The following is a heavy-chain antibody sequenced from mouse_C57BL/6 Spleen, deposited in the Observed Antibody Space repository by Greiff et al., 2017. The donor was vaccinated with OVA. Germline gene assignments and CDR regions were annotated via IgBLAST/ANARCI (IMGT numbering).Heavy chain of an antibody. CDR1: GYTFTSYW. J-gene: IGHJ4*01. D-gene: IGHD1-1*01. CDR3: ARSGGGSSYYAMDY. Sequence: QVQLQQPGAELVMPGASVKLSCKASGYTFTSYWMHWVKQRPGQGLEWIGEIDPSDSYTNSNQKFTGKSTLTVAKSSSTAYMQLSSLTSEDSAVYHCARSGGGSSYYAMDYWGQGTSVTVSS. CDR2: IDPSDSYT. V-gene: IGHV1-69*01.